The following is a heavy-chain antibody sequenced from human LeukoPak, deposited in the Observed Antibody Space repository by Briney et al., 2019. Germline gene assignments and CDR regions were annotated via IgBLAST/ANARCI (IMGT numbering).Heavy chain of an antibody. Sequence: PSETLSLTCTVSGGSISSYYWSWIRQPPGKGLEWIGYIYYSGSTNYNPSLKSRVTISVDTSKNQFSLKLSSVTAADTAVYYCARGGVVAARGVEDNWFDPWGQGTLVTVSS. CDR1: GGSISSYY. D-gene: IGHD2-15*01. J-gene: IGHJ5*02. CDR2: IYYSGST. CDR3: ARGGVVAARGVEDNWFDP. V-gene: IGHV4-59*01.